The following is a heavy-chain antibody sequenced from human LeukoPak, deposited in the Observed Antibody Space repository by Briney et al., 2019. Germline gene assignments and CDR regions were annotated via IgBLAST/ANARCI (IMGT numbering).Heavy chain of an antibody. CDR3: AREWFDFDY. V-gene: IGHV3-23*01. CDR2: ITGSGSST. Sequence: GGSLRLSCAASGFTFSNHAMTWVRQAPGKGLEWVSEITGSGSSTYYADSVKGRFTISRDNSKNTMFLQMNSVRAGDTATYYCAREWFDFDYWGQGILVTVSS. D-gene: IGHD3-22*01. J-gene: IGHJ4*02. CDR1: GFTFSNHA.